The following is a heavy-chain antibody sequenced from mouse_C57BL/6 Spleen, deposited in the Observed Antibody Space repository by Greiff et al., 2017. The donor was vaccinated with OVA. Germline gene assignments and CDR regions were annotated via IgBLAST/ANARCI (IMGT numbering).Heavy chain of an antibody. CDR1: GYTFTSYW. J-gene: IGHJ3*01. CDR3: AKGGDDEPFAY. V-gene: IGHV1-59*01. CDR2: IDPSDSYT. Sequence: QVQLQQPGAELVRPGTSVKLSCKASGYTFTSYWMHWVKQRPGQGLEWIGVIDPSDSYTNYNQKFKGKATLTVDTSSSTAYMQLSSLTSEDSAVYYCAKGGDDEPFAYWGQGTLVTVSA.